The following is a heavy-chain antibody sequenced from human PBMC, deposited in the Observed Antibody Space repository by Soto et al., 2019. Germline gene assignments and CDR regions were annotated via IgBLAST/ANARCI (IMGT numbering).Heavy chain of an antibody. CDR1: GFTFSAYG. V-gene: IGHV3-30*03. Sequence: QVRLVESGGGVVQPGRSLRLSCVASGFTFSAYGIHWVRXXPXXXLEWVGVISSDGQTKYYADYVRGRFTISRDNYKNXLYLXXXXXXXXXXXXXXXXXXXXXXXXXXYWGHGTLVTVSS. J-gene: IGHJ4*01. CDR2: ISSDGQTK. CDR3: XXXXXXXXXXXY.